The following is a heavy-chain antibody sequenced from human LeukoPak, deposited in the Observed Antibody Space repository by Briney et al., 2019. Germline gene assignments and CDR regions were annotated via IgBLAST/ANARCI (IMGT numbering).Heavy chain of an antibody. CDR1: GDSVSSNSAA. D-gene: IGHD3-3*01. CDR2: TYYRSKWYN. J-gene: IGHJ5*02. CDR3: ARVQLRFLEWLLSRGGPSATRNWFDP. Sequence: SQTLSLTCAISGDSVSSNSAAWNWIRQSPSRGLEWLGRTYYRSKWYNDYAVSVKSRITINPDTSKNQFSLQLNSVTPEDTAVYYCARVQLRFLEWLLSRGGPSATRNWFDPWGQGTLVTVSS. V-gene: IGHV6-1*01.